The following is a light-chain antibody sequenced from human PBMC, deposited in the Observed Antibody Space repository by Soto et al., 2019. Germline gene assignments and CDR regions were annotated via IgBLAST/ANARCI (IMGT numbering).Light chain of an antibody. V-gene: IGKV3-15*01. CDR2: GAS. J-gene: IGKJ1*01. CDR3: QQYNNWPGT. Sequence: EIAITQSPATLSVSPGERATLSCRASQSVSSNLAWYQQKPGQAPRLLIYGASTRATGIPARFSGSGSGTEFTLTISSLQSEDFAVYYCQQYNNWPGTFGQGTKVEIK. CDR1: QSVSSN.